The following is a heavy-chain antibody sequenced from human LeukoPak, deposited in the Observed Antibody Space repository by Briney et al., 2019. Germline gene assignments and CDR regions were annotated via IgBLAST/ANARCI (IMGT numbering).Heavy chain of an antibody. CDR3: ARAQTLDADYDY. CDR1: GYTFIGYY. CDR2: ISAYNGNT. Sequence: ASVKVSCKASGYTFIGYYMHWVRQAPGQGLEWMGWISAYNGNTNYAQKLQGRVTTTTDTSTSTAYMELRSLRSDDTAVYYCARAQTLDADYDYWGQGTLVTVSS. D-gene: IGHD1-1*01. V-gene: IGHV1-18*04. J-gene: IGHJ4*02.